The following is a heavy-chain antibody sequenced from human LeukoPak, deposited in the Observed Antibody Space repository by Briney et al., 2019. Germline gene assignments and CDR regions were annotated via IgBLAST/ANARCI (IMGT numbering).Heavy chain of an antibody. CDR3: ARVNPSADY. D-gene: IGHD1-14*01. CDR2: INHSGST. J-gene: IGHJ4*02. V-gene: IGHV4-34*01. CDR1: GGSFSGYY. Sequence: NPSETLSLTCAVYGGSFSGYYWSWIRQPPGKGLEWIGEINHSGSTNYNPSLKSRVTISVDTSKNQFSLKLSSVTAADTAVYYCARVNPSADYWGQGTLVTVSS.